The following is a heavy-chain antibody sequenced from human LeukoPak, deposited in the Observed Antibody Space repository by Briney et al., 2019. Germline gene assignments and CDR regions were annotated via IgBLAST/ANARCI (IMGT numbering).Heavy chain of an antibody. J-gene: IGHJ4*02. D-gene: IGHD6-19*01. CDR2: PSGCGGST. V-gene: IGHV3-23*01. CDR3: VKGLSGSSGWYYFDY. Sequence: GGSLRLYCAASGFTFSSYAMRWVRQAPGQGLELISVPSGCGGSTFYADSVKSRFTIYRDNSKNTLYLQMNSLRAEDTAVYYCVKGLSGSSGWYYFDYWGQGTLVTVSS. CDR1: GFTFSSYA.